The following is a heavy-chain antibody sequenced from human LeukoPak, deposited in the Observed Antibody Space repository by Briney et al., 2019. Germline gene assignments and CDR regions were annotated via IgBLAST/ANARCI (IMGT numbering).Heavy chain of an antibody. CDR3: ARRGGYYGSGKTYWFDP. D-gene: IGHD3-10*01. V-gene: IGHV4-39*01. J-gene: IGHJ5*02. CDR1: GGSINSSSYY. Sequence: SETLSLTCTVSGGSINSSSYYWVWIRQPPGKGLDWLGPIYYTGSPYYNPSLKSRVTISIDTSKNQFSLKLSSVTAADTAVYYCARRGGYYGSGKTYWFDPWGQGTLVTVSS. CDR2: IYYTGSP.